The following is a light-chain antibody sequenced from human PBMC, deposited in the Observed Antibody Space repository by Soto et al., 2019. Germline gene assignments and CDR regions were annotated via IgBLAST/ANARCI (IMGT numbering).Light chain of an antibody. Sequence: QSVLTQPPSVSAALGQKVTISCSGSSSNIGNNYVSWYQQLPGTAPKLLIYENNKRPSGIPDRFSGSKSGTSATLGITGLQTGDEADYYCGTWDSSLSVVFGGGTKLTVL. CDR3: GTWDSSLSVV. CDR2: ENN. V-gene: IGLV1-51*02. CDR1: SSNIGNNY. J-gene: IGLJ2*01.